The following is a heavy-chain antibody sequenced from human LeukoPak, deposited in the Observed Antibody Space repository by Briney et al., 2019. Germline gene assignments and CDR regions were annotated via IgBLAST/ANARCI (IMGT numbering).Heavy chain of an antibody. J-gene: IGHJ4*02. CDR2: INSDGRNI. Sequence: PGRSLRLSCAASGFTFSSYAMHWVRQAPGKGLVWVSRINSDGRNINYADSVKGRFTISRDNSKNTLYLQMNSLRAEDTAVYYCAKLEGSSWYAVTPYYFDYWGQGTLVTVSS. CDR1: GFTFSSYA. D-gene: IGHD6-13*01. V-gene: IGHV3-74*01. CDR3: AKLEGSSWYAVTPYYFDY.